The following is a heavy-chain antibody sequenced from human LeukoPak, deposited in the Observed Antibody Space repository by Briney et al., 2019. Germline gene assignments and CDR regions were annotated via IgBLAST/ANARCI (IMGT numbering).Heavy chain of an antibody. CDR2: INPSGGST. Sequence: SVKVSCKASGYTFNSYYMLRAQDAPGQEIERMGIINPSGGSTSYEQKFQGRVIRTRDTSTSTIYMELSSLRSEDTAVYYSARDGMAGTMIPEPPQDIGSSVSLVLARWGQGTLVTVSS. CDR3: ARDGMAGTMIPEPPQDIGSSVSLVLAR. J-gene: IGHJ4*02. CDR1: GYTFNSYY. D-gene: IGHD6-19*01. V-gene: IGHV1-46*02.